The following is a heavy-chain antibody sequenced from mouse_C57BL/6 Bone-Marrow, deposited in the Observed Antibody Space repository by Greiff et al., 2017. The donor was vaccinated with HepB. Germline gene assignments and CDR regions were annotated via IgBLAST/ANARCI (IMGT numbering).Heavy chain of an antibody. J-gene: IGHJ4*01. Sequence: EVQLQQSGAELVRPGASVKLSCTASGFNIKDYYMHWVKQRPEQGLEWIGWIDPENGDTEYASKFQGKATITADTSSNTAYLQLSSLTSDDTAVYYCTVYGYYAMDYWGQGTSVTVSS. CDR3: TVYGYYAMDY. CDR2: IDPENGDT. V-gene: IGHV14-4*01. D-gene: IGHD1-1*02. CDR1: GFNIKDYY.